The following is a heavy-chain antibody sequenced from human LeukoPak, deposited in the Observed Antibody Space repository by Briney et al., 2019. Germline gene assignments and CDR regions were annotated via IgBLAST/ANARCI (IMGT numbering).Heavy chain of an antibody. V-gene: IGHV3-9*01. CDR1: GFTFGDYA. Sequence: PGGSLRLSCAASGFTFGDYAMHWVRQAPGKGLEWVSGISWNSGSIGYADSVKGRFTISRDNAKNSLYLQMNSLRAEDTALYYCAKGGIQLWLLDYYYGMDVWGQGTTVTVPS. J-gene: IGHJ6*02. CDR2: ISWNSGSI. CDR3: AKGGIQLWLLDYYYGMDV. D-gene: IGHD5-18*01.